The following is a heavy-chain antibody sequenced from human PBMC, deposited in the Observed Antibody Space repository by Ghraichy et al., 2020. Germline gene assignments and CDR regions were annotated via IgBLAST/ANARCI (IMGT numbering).Heavy chain of an antibody. CDR1: GFTFSSYG. V-gene: IGHV3-30*18. Sequence: LSLTCAASGFTFSSYGIHWVRQAPGKGLEWLAVISYDGDRKYYADSVKGRFTISRDNSKNTLFLQMNSLRVEDTAVYHCAKDKHPELDNYFYYMDVWGKGTTVTVS. J-gene: IGHJ6*03. CDR3: AKDKHPELDNYFYYMDV. D-gene: IGHD3-10*01. CDR2: ISYDGDRK.